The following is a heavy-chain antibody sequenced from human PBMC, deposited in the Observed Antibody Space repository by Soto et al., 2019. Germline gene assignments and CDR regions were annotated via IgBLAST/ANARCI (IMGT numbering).Heavy chain of an antibody. D-gene: IGHD3-10*01. CDR3: AKDTTPIYGSGLYFDY. J-gene: IGHJ4*02. V-gene: IGHV3-9*01. CDR2: ISWNSGSI. CDR1: GFTFDDYA. Sequence: GGSLRLSCAASGFTFDDYAMHWVRQAPGKGLEWVSGISWNSGSIGYADSVKGRFTISRDNAKNSLYLQMNSLRAEDTALYYCAKDTTPIYGSGLYFDYWGQGTLVTVSS.